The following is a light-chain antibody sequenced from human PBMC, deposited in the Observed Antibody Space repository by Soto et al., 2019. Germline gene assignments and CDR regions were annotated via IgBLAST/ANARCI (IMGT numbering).Light chain of an antibody. J-gene: IGLJ2*01. Sequence: QSVLTQPPSASGTPGQRVTISCSGSSSNIGSNYVYWYQQLPGTAPKLLIDRNNQRPSGVPDRFSGSKSGTSASLAISGLLSEDEADYYCAAWDDSLSAYVVFGGGTKLTVL. CDR2: RNN. CDR3: AAWDDSLSAYVV. V-gene: IGLV1-47*01. CDR1: SSNIGSNY.